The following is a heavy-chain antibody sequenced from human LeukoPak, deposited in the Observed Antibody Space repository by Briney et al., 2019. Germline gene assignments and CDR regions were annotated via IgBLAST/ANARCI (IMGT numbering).Heavy chain of an antibody. CDR2: IWHDGSYE. Sequence: GGSLRPSCAPSGFTFSRYCMHWVRQAPGKGLEWVAVIWHDGSYEYYADSVKGRFTISRDSSKNTLYLQMNSLRAEDTAVYYCAKDGVGATSLDCWGQGTLVTVSS. D-gene: IGHD1-26*01. J-gene: IGHJ4*02. V-gene: IGHV3-33*06. CDR3: AKDGVGATSLDC. CDR1: GFTFSRYC.